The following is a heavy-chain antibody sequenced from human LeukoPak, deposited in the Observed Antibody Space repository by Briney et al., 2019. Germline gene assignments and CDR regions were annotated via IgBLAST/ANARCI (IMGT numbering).Heavy chain of an antibody. CDR1: GGSFSGYY. CDR2: INHSGST. D-gene: IGHD3-10*01. V-gene: IGHV4-34*01. CDR3: ARDSGTTGEAKFDP. Sequence: PSETLSLTCAVYGGSFSGYYWSWIRQPPGKGLEWIGEINHSGSTNYNPSLKSRVTISVDTSKNQFSLNLRYVTAADTAVYYCARDSGTTGEAKFDPWGQGALVTVSS. J-gene: IGHJ5*02.